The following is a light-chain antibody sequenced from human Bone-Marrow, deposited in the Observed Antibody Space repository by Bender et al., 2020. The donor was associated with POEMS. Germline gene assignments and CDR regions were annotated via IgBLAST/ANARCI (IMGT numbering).Light chain of an antibody. CDR2: GDT. J-gene: IGLJ3*02. Sequence: QSALTQPASVSGSPGQSITISCTGTSSDVGNFDLVSWYQQHPGKAPKLLIYGDTKRPSGVPDRLSGSKSGNTASLTISGLQAEDEADYYCCSYAGSYIWVFGGGTKVTVL. CDR1: SSDVGNFDL. CDR3: CSYAGSYIWV. V-gene: IGLV2-11*01.